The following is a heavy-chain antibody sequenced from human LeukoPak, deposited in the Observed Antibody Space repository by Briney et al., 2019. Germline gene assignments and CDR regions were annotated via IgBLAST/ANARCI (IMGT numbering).Heavy chain of an antibody. D-gene: IGHD3-22*01. CDR1: GYTFTSYG. CDR3: ARVGDMEYYYDSGGYRYYFDY. Sequence: ASVKVSCKVSGYTFTSYGTSWVRQAPGQGLECMVWISAYNGTTNYAQKLQGRVTMTTDTSTSTAYMELRSLRSDDTAVYYCARVGDMEYYYDSGGYRYYFDYWGQGTLVTVSS. J-gene: IGHJ4*02. CDR2: ISAYNGTT. V-gene: IGHV1-18*01.